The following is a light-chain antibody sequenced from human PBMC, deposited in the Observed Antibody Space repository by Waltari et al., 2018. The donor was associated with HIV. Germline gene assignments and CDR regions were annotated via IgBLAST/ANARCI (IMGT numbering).Light chain of an antibody. V-gene: IGKV3-15*01. CDR2: GAS. J-gene: IGKJ1*01. CDR3: QQYNKWPPT. CDR1: QSFSSY. Sequence: EIVIPQSPATLSVSPGERASLSCRASQSFSSYLAWYQQKPGQAPRLLIYGASTRATGIPARFSGSGSGTEFTLTISSLQSEDFAVYYCQQYNKWPPTFGQGTKVEIK.